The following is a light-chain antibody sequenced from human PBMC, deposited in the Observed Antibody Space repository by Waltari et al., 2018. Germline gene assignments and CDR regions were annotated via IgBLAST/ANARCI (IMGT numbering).Light chain of an antibody. CDR2: EAS. J-gene: IGKJ4*01. CDR3: QQYESYPLT. Sequence: DIEVTQSPSSLSASVGDTVTITCRASHSVTNWLAWYQQRPGKAPKSLIYEASNIQSGVPARFSGSGFGTEFSLTITSLQPDDFGTYYCQQYESYPLTFGGGTKVDI. V-gene: IGKV1D-16*01. CDR1: HSVTNW.